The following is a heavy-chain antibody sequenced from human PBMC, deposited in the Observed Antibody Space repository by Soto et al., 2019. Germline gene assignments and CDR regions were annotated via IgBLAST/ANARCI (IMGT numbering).Heavy chain of an antibody. Sequence: SETLSLTCIVSGGSITRNNHYWGWIRQSPGKGLEWIGSILYSGSTNYNPSLKSRVTLSVETSKNQFSLKMSSVTAADTALYYCARRARITMILYYSDYWGQGTLVTVSS. CDR1: GGSITRNNHY. CDR3: ARRARITMILYYSDY. V-gene: IGHV4-39*01. J-gene: IGHJ4*02. D-gene: IGHD3-22*01. CDR2: ILYSGST.